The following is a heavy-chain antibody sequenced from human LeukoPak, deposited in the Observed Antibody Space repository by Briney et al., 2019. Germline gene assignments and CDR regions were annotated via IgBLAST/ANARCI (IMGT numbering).Heavy chain of an antibody. CDR2: ISGSGGST. CDR3: TSWGDTTAEYFQR. CDR1: GSTFSSYA. J-gene: IGHJ1*01. Sequence: GSLRLSCAASGSTFSSYAMSWVRQAPGKGLGWVSAISGSGGSTYYADSVKGRFTFSRDNAQNSMYLQMNSLRVEDTAVYYCTSWGDTTAEYFQRWGQGTLVTVSS. V-gene: IGHV3-23*01. D-gene: IGHD2-21*02.